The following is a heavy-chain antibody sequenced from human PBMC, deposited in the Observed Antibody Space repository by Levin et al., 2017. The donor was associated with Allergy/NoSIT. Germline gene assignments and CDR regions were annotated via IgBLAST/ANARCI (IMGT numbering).Heavy chain of an antibody. D-gene: IGHD1-14*01. CDR1: GGSVSSSSYY. CDR3: ARGPVPSYCFDY. CDR2: IYYRGNT. Sequence: SETLSLTCTVSGGSVSSSSYYWGWIRQPPGKGLEWIGSIYYRGNTYHNPSLKSRATISVDTSKNQFSLRLSSVTAADTALYFCARGPVPSYCFDYWGQGTLVTVSS. V-gene: IGHV4-39*07. J-gene: IGHJ4*02.